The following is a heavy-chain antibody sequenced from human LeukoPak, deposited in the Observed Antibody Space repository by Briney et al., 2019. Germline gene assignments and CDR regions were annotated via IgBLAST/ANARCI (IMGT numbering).Heavy chain of an antibody. D-gene: IGHD3-9*01. CDR3: ARDNMKNILTGYYIGAFHI. V-gene: IGHV3-21*04. CDR2: ISSSSDYI. Sequence: GGSLRLSCAASGFTFSSYNMNWVRQAPGKGLEWVSSISSSSDYIYYADSVKGRFTISRDNSKNTLYLQMNSLRAEDTAVYYCARDNMKNILTGYYIGAFHIWGHGTMVTVSS. J-gene: IGHJ3*02. CDR1: GFTFSSYN.